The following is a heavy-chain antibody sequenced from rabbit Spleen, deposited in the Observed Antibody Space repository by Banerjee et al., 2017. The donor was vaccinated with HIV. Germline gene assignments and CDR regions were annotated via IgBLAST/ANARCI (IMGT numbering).Heavy chain of an antibody. J-gene: IGHJ6*01. D-gene: IGHD4-1*01. CDR2: INAITVKT. V-gene: IGHV1S45*01. CDR1: GFDFSNKAV. Sequence: QQQLVESGGGLVKPGASLTLTCKASGFDFSNKAVMCWVRQAPGKGLEWIACINAITVKTVYATWTKGRFTVSKASATTVNLHMTSLTAADTATYSCARDLVGVIGWNFGLWGPGTLVTVS. CDR3: ARDLVGVIGWNFGL.